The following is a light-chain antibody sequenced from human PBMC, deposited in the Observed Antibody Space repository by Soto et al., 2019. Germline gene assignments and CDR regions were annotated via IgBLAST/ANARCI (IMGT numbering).Light chain of an antibody. V-gene: IGKV3-15*01. CDR3: QQYNNWPRT. J-gene: IGKJ1*01. Sequence: EILKTQSPTTLSVSPGERATLSCRASQSVSNNLAWYQQKPGQAPRLLIYGASTRATGIPARFSGSGSGTEFTLTISSLQSEDFAVYYCQQYNNWPRTFGQGTKVDI. CDR1: QSVSNN. CDR2: GAS.